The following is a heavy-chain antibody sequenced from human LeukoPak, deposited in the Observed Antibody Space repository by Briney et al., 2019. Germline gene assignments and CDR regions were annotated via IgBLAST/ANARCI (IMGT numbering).Heavy chain of an antibody. D-gene: IGHD2-8*01. Sequence: ASVKVSCKVSGYTLTELSMHRVRQAPGKGLEWMGGFDPEDGETIYAQKFQGRVTMTEDTSTDTAYMELSSLRSEDTAVYYCATEAGYCTNGVCYRYYYGMDVWGQGTTVTVSS. V-gene: IGHV1-24*01. CDR3: ATEAGYCTNGVCYRYYYGMDV. J-gene: IGHJ6*02. CDR1: GYTLTELS. CDR2: FDPEDGET.